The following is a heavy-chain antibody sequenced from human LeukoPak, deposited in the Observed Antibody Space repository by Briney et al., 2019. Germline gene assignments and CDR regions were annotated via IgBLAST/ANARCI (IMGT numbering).Heavy chain of an antibody. CDR3: ARRWIDDGSGYYHFDY. CDR2: IYYSGST. J-gene: IGHJ4*02. V-gene: IGHV4-59*08. CDR1: GGSMRSYY. Sequence: PSETLSLTCTVSGGSMRSYYWSWIRQPPGKGPEWIGYIYYSGSTNYNPSLKSRVTISVDMSKNQFSLKLSSVTAADTAVYYCARRWIDDGSGYYHFDYWGQGTLVTVSS. D-gene: IGHD3-22*01.